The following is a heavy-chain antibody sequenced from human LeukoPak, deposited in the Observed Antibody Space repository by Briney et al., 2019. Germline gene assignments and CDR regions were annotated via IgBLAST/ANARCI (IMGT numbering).Heavy chain of an antibody. V-gene: IGHV4-34*01. J-gene: IGHJ4*02. D-gene: IGHD6-19*01. Sequence: SETLSLTCAVYGGSFSGYYWSWIRQPPGKGLEWIGEINHSGSTNYNPPLKSRVTISVDTSKNQFSLKLSSVTAADTAVYYCARAQWLVRTLDYWGQGTLVTVSS. CDR1: GGSFSGYY. CDR3: ARAQWLVRTLDY. CDR2: INHSGST.